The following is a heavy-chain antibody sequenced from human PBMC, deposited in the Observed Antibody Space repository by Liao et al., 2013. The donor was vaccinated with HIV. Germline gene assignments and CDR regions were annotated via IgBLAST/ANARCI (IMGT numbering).Heavy chain of an antibody. D-gene: IGHD3-10*01. Sequence: QVQLQESGSGLVKPSETLSLTCTVSGGSISSYYWSWIRQPPGKGLEWIGYIYYSGSTNYNPSLKSRVTISVDTSKNQFSLKLSSVTAADTAVYYCAGSGVRGVDTSFDYWGQGTLVTVSS. J-gene: IGHJ4*02. CDR1: GGSISSYY. CDR3: AGSGVRGVDTSFDY. CDR2: IYYSGST. V-gene: IGHV4-59*01.